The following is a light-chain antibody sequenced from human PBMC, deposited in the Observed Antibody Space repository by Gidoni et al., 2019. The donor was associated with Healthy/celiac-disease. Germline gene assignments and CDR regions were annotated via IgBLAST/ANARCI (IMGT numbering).Light chain of an antibody. J-gene: IGKJ2*01. Sequence: EIVFAQSPATLSLSPGERATLSLRARQSVSIYLAWYQQKPGQAPRLRIYDASNRASGIPARFSGSGCGTDFTLTISSRELEDVAVYYCQQRSNWPWYTFGQGTKLEIK. CDR1: QSVSIY. CDR3: QQRSNWPWYT. V-gene: IGKV3-11*01. CDR2: DAS.